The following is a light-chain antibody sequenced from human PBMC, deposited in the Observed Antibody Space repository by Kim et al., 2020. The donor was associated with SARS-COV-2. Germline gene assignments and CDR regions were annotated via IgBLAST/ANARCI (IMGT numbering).Light chain of an antibody. V-gene: IGLV2-14*04. J-gene: IGLJ2*01. CDR3: SSFTTSNTVI. CDR2: DLA. Sequence: GQWNTSSCTGNSSDVGGYHYVSWYQQNPGKVPKLLSFDLANRASGVSTRFSGSRSGNTASLTISGLQAEDEADYYCSSFTTSNTVIFGGGTQLTVL. CDR1: SSDVGGYHY.